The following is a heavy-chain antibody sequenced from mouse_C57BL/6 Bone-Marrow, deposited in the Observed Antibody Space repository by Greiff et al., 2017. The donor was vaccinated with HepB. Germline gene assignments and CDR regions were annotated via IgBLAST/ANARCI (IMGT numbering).Heavy chain of an antibody. J-gene: IGHJ3*01. CDR1: GYTFTDYN. V-gene: IGHV1-18*01. D-gene: IGHD2-4*01. CDR2: INPNNGGT. Sequence: EVQLQQSGPELVKPGASVKISCKASGYTFTDYNMDWVKQSHGKSLEWIGDINPNNGGTNYNQKFKGKATLTVDKSSSTAYMELRSLTSEDTAVYYCASSRDYDVGTEFAYWGQGTLVTVSA. CDR3: ASSRDYDVGTEFAY.